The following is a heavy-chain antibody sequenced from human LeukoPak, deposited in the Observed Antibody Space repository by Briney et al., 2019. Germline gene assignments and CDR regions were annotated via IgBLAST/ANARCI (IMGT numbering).Heavy chain of an antibody. CDR1: GGSISSSSYC. J-gene: IGHJ4*02. Sequence: SPTPSPTRTVAGGSISSSSYCSGWLRQPPGKGLEWLGSFYHNSGSAYYNPYLKSRVTISVDTSKNQFSLRLSSVTAADTALYYCARETSYSSSWLMFEYPHWGQGTLVTVSS. CDR2: FYHNSGSA. D-gene: IGHD6-13*01. V-gene: IGHV4-39*07. CDR3: ARETSYSSSWLMFEYPH.